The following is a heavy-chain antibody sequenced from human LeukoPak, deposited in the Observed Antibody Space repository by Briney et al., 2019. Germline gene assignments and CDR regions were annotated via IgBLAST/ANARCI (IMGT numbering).Heavy chain of an antibody. V-gene: IGHV3-30*18. J-gene: IGHJ4*02. CDR1: GLTFSSYG. CDR3: AKDLHGVADTSYYFDY. D-gene: IGHD6-19*01. Sequence: PGGSLRLSCAASGLTFSSYGMHWVRQAPGKGLEWVAAISYDGSNKYYADSVKGRFTISRDNSKNTLYLQMNSLRAEDTAVYYCAKDLHGVADTSYYFDYWGQGTLVTVSS. CDR2: ISYDGSNK.